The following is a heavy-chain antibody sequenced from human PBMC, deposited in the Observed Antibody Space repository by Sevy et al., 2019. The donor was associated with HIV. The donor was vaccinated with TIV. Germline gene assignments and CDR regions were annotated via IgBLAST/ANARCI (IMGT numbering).Heavy chain of an antibody. J-gene: IGHJ6*03. CDR1: GFTFSSYG. V-gene: IGHV3-33*06. D-gene: IGHD6-19*01. CDR3: AKGTVPYSSGWYYYYYYYMDV. CDR2: IWYDGSNK. Sequence: GGSLRLSCAASGFTFSSYGMHWVRQAPGKGLECVAVIWYDGSNKYYADSVKGRFTISRDNSKNTLYLQMNSLRAEDTAGYYCAKGTVPYSSGWYYYYYYYMDVWGKGTTVTVSS.